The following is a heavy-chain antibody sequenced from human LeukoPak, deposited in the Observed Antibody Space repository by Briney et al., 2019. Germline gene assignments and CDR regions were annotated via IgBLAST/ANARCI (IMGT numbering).Heavy chain of an antibody. D-gene: IGHD3-3*01. CDR1: GFTFSSYE. Sequence: GGSLRLSCAASGFTFSSYEMNWVRQAPGKGLEWVSYISSSSSTIYYADSVKGRFTISRDNAKNSLYLQMNSLRAEDTAVYYCASEIIFGSFDYWGQGTLVTVSS. J-gene: IGHJ4*02. V-gene: IGHV3-48*01. CDR3: ASEIIFGSFDY. CDR2: ISSSSSTI.